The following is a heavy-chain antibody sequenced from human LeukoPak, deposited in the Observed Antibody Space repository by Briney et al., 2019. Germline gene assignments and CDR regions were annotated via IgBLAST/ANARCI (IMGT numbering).Heavy chain of an antibody. V-gene: IGHV4-4*07. D-gene: IGHD2-2*01. CDR1: GGSISNYY. CDR2: IYTSGST. Sequence: PSETLSLTCYVSGGSISNYYWSWIRQPAGKGLEWIGRIYTSGSTNYNPSLKSRVTMSVDTSKNQFSLKLSSVTAADTAVYYCAGYCSSTSCSGNWFDPWGQGTLVTVSS. CDR3: AGYCSSTSCSGNWFDP. J-gene: IGHJ5*02.